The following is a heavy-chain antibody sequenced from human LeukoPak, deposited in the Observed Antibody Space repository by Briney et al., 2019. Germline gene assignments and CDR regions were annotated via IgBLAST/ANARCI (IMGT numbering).Heavy chain of an antibody. D-gene: IGHD2-2*01. Sequence: GSVKVSCKASGYTFTSYGISWVRQAPGQGLEWMGWISAYNGNTNYAQKLQGRVTMTTDTSTSTAYMELRSLRSDDTAVYYCARAGPDPSVGDELGPLWGQGTLVTVSS. CDR1: GYTFTSYG. CDR2: ISAYNGNT. J-gene: IGHJ4*02. V-gene: IGHV1-18*01. CDR3: ARAGPDPSVGDELGPL.